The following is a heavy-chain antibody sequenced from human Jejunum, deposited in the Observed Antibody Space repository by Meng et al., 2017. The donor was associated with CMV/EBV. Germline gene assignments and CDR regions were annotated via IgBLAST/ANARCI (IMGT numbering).Heavy chain of an antibody. Sequence: YGIGWVRQMHGKGMEWMGLIYPGDWDTKYNPSFQGQVYISVDKSINTAYLQWSSLKASDTAIYYCARQHYDFWTGSYTGNSYFDYWGQGTLVTVSS. D-gene: IGHD3/OR15-3a*01. CDR3: ARQHYDFWTGSYTGNSYFDY. CDR2: IYPGDWDT. V-gene: IGHV5-51*01. J-gene: IGHJ4*02. CDR1: YG.